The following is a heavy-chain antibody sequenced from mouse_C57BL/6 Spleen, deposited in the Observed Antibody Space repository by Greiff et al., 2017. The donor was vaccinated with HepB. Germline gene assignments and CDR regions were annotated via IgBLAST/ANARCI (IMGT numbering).Heavy chain of an antibody. J-gene: IGHJ3*01. V-gene: IGHV1-69*01. CDR3: ARSGITTVVATD. Sequence: QVQLQQSGAEPVMPGASVKLSCKASGYTFTSYWMHWVKQRPGQGLEWIGEIDPSDSYTNYNQKFKGKSTLTVDKSSSTAYMQLSSLTSEDSAVYYCARSGITTVVATDWGQGTLVTVSA. CDR1: GYTFTSYW. D-gene: IGHD1-1*01. CDR2: IDPSDSYT.